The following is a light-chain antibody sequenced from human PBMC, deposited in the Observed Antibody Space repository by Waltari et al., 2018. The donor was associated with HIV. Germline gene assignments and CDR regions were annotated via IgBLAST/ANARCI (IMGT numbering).Light chain of an antibody. V-gene: IGLV1-44*01. J-gene: IGLJ2*01. Sequence: QSVLTQPPSASGTPGQRVTISCSGCYSNIGTDVLNCYQQLPGTAPKLLIYSNNHRPSGVPDRFSGSKSGTSASLAISGLQSEDEAAYYCAAWDDSLNALLFGGGTKLTVL. CDR2: SNN. CDR1: YSNIGTDV. CDR3: AAWDDSLNALL.